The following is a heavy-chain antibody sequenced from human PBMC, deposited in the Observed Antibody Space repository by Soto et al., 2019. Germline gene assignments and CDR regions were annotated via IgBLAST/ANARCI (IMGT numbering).Heavy chain of an antibody. CDR2: LGPDGRNT. Sequence: XVSLQLSCVASEFSFSRYAMTWVRQASGKGLQWVAGLGPDGRNTFYGESVRGRFTISRDNSRNTLYLQMSSLRAEDTAVYFCVKQMTTWTDSFFDFWGQGIRVTVSS. J-gene: IGHJ4*02. V-gene: IGHV3-23*01. CDR3: VKQMTTWTDSFFDF. CDR1: EFSFSRYA. D-gene: IGHD4-17*01.